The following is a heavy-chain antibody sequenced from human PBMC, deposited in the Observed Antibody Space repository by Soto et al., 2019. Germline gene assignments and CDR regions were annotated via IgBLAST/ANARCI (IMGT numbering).Heavy chain of an antibody. CDR3: VKSLFTFGGVIALFDY. CDR2: ISSNGGST. D-gene: IGHD3-16*02. V-gene: IGHV3-64D*06. J-gene: IGHJ4*02. Sequence: SLRLSCSASGFTFSSYAMHWVRQAPGKGLEYVSAISSNGGSTYYADSVKGRFTISRDNSKNTLYLQMSSLRAEDTAVYYCVKSLFTFGGVIALFDYWGQGTLVTVSS. CDR1: GFTFSSYA.